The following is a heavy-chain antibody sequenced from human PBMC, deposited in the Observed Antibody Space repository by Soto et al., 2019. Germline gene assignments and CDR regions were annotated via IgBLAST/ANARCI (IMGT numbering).Heavy chain of an antibody. J-gene: IGHJ5*02. CDR1: GGSFSGYY. CDR3: ARVWFRGYSYGSVWFDP. D-gene: IGHD5-18*01. Sequence: SETLSLTCAGYGGSFSGYYWSWIRQPPGKGLEWIGEINHSGSTNYNPSLKSRVTISVDTSKNQFSLKLSSVTAADTAVYYCARVWFRGYSYGSVWFDPWGQGTLVTVSS. V-gene: IGHV4-34*01. CDR2: INHSGST.